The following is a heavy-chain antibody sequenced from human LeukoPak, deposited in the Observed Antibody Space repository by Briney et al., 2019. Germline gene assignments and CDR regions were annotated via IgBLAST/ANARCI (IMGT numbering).Heavy chain of an antibody. J-gene: IGHJ5*02. Sequence: SGPALLKPTQTLTLTCTFSGFSLSTSGMRVSWIRQPPGKALEWLSLIDWDDDKFYSTSLKTRLTISKDTSKSQVVLTMTNMDPVDTATYYCARNYYDSSGYQSWFDPWGQGTLVTVSS. CDR2: IDWDDDK. CDR1: GFSLSTSGMR. D-gene: IGHD3-22*01. V-gene: IGHV2-70*04. CDR3: ARNYYDSSGYQSWFDP.